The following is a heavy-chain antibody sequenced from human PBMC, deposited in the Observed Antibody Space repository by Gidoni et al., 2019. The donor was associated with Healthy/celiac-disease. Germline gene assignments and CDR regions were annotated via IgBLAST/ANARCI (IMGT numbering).Heavy chain of an antibody. J-gene: IGHJ6*02. CDR1: GFTFDDYA. D-gene: IGHD6-19*01. CDR3: AKDMGGQWLDYYYYGMDV. CDR2: ISWNSGSI. V-gene: IGHV3-9*01. Sequence: EVQLVESGGGLVQPGRSLLLFCAASGFTFDDYALHWVRQAPGKGLEWVSGISWNSGSIGYADSVKGRFTISRDNAKNSLYLQMNSLRAEDTALYYCAKDMGGQWLDYYYYGMDVWGQGTTVTVSS.